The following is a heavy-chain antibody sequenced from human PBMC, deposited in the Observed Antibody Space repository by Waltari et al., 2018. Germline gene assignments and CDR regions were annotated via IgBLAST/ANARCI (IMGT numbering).Heavy chain of an antibody. J-gene: IGHJ4*02. D-gene: IGHD2-15*01. Sequence: EVQLVGSGGGLVKPGGSLRLSCAASGFTFSSYTMNWVRQAPGKGLECVSASSSGSSYIYYADSVKGRFIISRDNAKNSLYLQMNSLRAEDTAVYYCAREWGVMVGTAAFYFDYWGQGTLVTVSS. CDR1: GFTFSSYT. V-gene: IGHV3-21*02. CDR3: AREWGVMVGTAAFYFDY. CDR2: SSSGSSYI.